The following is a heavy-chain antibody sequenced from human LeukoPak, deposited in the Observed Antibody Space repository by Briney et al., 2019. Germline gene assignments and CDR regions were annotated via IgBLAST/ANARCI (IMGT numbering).Heavy chain of an antibody. CDR2: VNPSSGNT. CDR1: GYTFTNYD. V-gene: IGHV1-8*03. J-gene: IGHJ4*02. CDR3: ARGLYSSGWYSSWGSPGNDY. Sequence: GASVKVSCKASGYTFTNYDINWVRQATGQGLEWMGWVNPSSGNTGYAQKFQGRVTITRNTSITTAYMEVSSLRSEDTAVYYCARGLYSSGWYSSWGSPGNDYWGQGTLVTVSS. D-gene: IGHD6-19*01.